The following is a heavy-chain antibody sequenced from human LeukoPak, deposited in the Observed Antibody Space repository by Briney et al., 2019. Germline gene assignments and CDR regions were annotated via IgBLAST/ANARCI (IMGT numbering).Heavy chain of an antibody. CDR2: INHSGSP. CDR1: GVSFSGYY. J-gene: IGHJ6*02. D-gene: IGHD2-21*02. V-gene: IGHV4-34*01. Sequence: SETLSLTCAVYGVSFSGYYWSWIRQPPGKGLEWIGEINHSGSPNYNPSLKSRVTISVDTSKNQFSLKVSSVTAADTAVYHCARAGHYFGGDRSQRYGMDVWGQGTTVTVSS. CDR3: ARAGHYFGGDRSQRYGMDV.